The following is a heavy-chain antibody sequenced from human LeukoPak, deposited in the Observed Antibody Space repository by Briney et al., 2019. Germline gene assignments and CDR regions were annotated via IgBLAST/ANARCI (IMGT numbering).Heavy chain of an antibody. CDR1: GFTFSSYW. CDR3: AKDTGGRISSSWYYFDY. J-gene: IGHJ4*02. Sequence: GGSLRLSCAASGFTFSSYWMHWVRQAPGKGLVWVSRIKSDGSSTSYADSVKGRFTISRDNAKNTLYLQMNSLRAEDTAVYYCAKDTGGRISSSWYYFDYWGQGTLVTVSS. D-gene: IGHD6-13*01. CDR2: IKSDGSST. V-gene: IGHV3-74*01.